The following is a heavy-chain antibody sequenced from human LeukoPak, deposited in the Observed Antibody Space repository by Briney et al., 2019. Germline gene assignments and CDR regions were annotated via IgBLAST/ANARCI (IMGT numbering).Heavy chain of an antibody. J-gene: IGHJ4*02. Sequence: PGGYLRLSCAASGITLSVYWMSWLRQAPGQGLEWVANIKQDGSEKYYRGSVQGRFTISRDNAKNSLYLQRISLRAEDTAVYYCARSGSGYFDDWGQGSLVTVSS. CDR1: GITLSVYW. CDR3: ARSGSGYFDD. CDR2: IKQDGSEK. V-gene: IGHV3-7*01.